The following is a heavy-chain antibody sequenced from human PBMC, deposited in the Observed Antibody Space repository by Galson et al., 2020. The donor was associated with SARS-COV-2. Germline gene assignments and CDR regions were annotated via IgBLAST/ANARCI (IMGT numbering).Heavy chain of an antibody. V-gene: IGHV3-23*01. D-gene: IGHD3-22*01. CDR3: AKDRGYYSGIDAFDI. Sequence: GGSLRLSCAASDFTFFTYAMSWVRQAPGKGLEWVSAIGPGGQTTHYADSVKGRFTISRDNSKNTLYLQMNSLRAEDTAVYYCAKDRGYYSGIDAFDIWGQGTMVTVSS. CDR2: IGPGGQTT. CDR1: DFTFFTYA. J-gene: IGHJ3*02.